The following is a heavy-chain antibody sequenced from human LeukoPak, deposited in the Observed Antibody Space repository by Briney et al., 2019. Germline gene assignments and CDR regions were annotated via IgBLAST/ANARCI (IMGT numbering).Heavy chain of an antibody. V-gene: IGHV4-39*07. J-gene: IGHJ6*03. CDR3: ARRYYMDV. CDR1: GGSVSSSSYY. CDR2: INYSGST. Sequence: KPSETLSLTCTVSGGSVSSSSYYWGCIRQPPGKGLDWIGTINYSGSTYYNPSLKSRVTMSVDTSKNQFSLKLSSVTAADTAVYYCARRYYMDVWGKGTTVTVSS.